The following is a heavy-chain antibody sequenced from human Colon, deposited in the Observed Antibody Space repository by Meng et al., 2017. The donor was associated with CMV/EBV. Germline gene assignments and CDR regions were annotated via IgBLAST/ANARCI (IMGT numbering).Heavy chain of an antibody. J-gene: IGHJ4*02. V-gene: IGHV1-2*02. Sequence: ASVKVSCKPSGYTFSDYYIHWVRQAPGQGREWMGWIDPNSGGTKYPQTFQGRVTMTSDTSMTTAYLELSSLRSDDTAIYYCARSEFWNSFYKHIDFDSWGQGTLVTVSS. D-gene: IGHD3/OR15-3a*01. CDR3: ARSEFWNSFYKHIDFDS. CDR2: IDPNSGGT. CDR1: GYTFSDYY.